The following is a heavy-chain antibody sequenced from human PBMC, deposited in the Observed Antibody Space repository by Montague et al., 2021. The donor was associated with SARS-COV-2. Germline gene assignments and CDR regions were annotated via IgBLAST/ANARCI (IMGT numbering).Heavy chain of an antibody. CDR3: ARQENSSGWFKPDAFDI. V-gene: IGHV4-39*01. D-gene: IGHD6-19*01. CDR2: IYYSGST. Sequence: SETLSLTCTVPGGSIGSSSYYWGWIRQPPGKGLEWIGSIYYSGSTYYNPSLKSRVTISVDTSKNQFSLKLSSVTAADTAVYYCARQENSSGWFKPDAFDIWGQGTMVTVPS. CDR1: GGSIGSSSYY. J-gene: IGHJ3*02.